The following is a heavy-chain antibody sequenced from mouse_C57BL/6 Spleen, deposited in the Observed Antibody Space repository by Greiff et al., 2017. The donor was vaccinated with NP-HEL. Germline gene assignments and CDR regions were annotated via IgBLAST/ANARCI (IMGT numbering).Heavy chain of an antibody. CDR1: GYTFTSYW. J-gene: IGHJ1*03. CDR2: IDPSDSET. Sequence: QVQLQQPGAELVRPGSSVKLSCKASGYTFTSYWMHWVKQRPIQGLEWIGNIDPSDSETHYNQKFKDKATLTVDKSSSTAYMQLSSLTAEDSAVYYCARSPDYYGSIYWYFDVWGTGTTVAVSS. V-gene: IGHV1-52*01. D-gene: IGHD1-1*01. CDR3: ARSPDYYGSIYWYFDV.